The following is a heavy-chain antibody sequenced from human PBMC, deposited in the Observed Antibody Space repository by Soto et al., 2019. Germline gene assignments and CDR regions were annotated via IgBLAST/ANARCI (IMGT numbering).Heavy chain of an antibody. CDR2: ISFYNGDT. Sequence: QVQLVQSGGEVKKPGASVMVSCMASGYSLTNYAITWVRQAPGQGLEWLGWISFYNGDTKYAQNLQGRVTMTPDTSTSTAYMELRSLRSDETAVYYCARVPTYGDYWFDPWGRGTLVTVSS. V-gene: IGHV1-18*04. J-gene: IGHJ5*02. CDR1: GYSLTNYA. D-gene: IGHD4-17*01. CDR3: ARVPTYGDYWFDP.